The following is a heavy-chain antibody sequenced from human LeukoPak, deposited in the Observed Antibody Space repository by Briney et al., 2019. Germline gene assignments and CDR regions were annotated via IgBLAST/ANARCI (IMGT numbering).Heavy chain of an antibody. CDR2: INSDGSST. J-gene: IGHJ4*02. V-gene: IGHV3-74*01. D-gene: IGHD5-12*01. CDR3: ARDSGYSGLDY. Sequence: SRINSDGSSTSYADSVKGRFTISRDNAKNTLYLQMNSLRAEDTAVYYCARDSGYSGLDYWGQGTLVTVSS.